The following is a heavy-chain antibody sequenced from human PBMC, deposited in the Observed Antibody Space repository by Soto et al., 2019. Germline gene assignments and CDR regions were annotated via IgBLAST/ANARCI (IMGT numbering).Heavy chain of an antibody. D-gene: IGHD3-22*01. CDR3: ARSARYYYDSSGYYFDY. J-gene: IGHJ4*02. CDR1: GFTFSSYA. CDR2: ISSNGGST. Sequence: EVQLVESGGGLVQPGGSLRLSCAASGFTFSSYAMHWVRQAPGKGLEYVSAISSNGGSTYYANSVKGRFTISRDNSKNTLYLQMGSLSAEDMAVYYCARSARYYYDSSGYYFDYWGQGTLVTVSS. V-gene: IGHV3-64*01.